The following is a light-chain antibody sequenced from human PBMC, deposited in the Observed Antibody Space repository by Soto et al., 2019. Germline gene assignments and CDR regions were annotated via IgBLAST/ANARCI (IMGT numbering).Light chain of an antibody. V-gene: IGLV1-44*01. J-gene: IGLJ1*01. Sequence: QSVLTQPPSASGTPGQRVAISCSGSSSNIGSNTVNWYQQLPGTAPKLLIYSNNQRPSGVPDRFSGSKSGTSASLAISGLQSEDEADYYCAGWDGSLIGDVFGTGTKLTVL. CDR2: SNN. CDR3: AGWDGSLIGDV. CDR1: SSNIGSNT.